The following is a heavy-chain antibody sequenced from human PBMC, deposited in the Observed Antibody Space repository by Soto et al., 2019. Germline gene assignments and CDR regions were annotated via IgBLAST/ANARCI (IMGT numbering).Heavy chain of an antibody. J-gene: IGHJ6*03. V-gene: IGHV1-2*04. Sequence: ASVKVSCKASGYTFTGYYMHWVRQAPGQGLEWMGWINPNSGGTNYAQKFQGWVTMTRDTSISTAYMELSRLRSDDTAVYYCARERIAAAETKWNIYYYYYYMDVWGKGTTVTVSS. CDR1: GYTFTGYY. CDR2: INPNSGGT. D-gene: IGHD6-13*01. CDR3: ARERIAAAETKWNIYYYYYYMDV.